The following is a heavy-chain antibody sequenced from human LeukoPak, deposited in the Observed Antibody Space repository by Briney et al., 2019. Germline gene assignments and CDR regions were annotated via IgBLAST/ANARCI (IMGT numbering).Heavy chain of an antibody. CDR1: GFTVSSNY. Sequence: GGSLRLSCAASGFTVSSNYMSWVRQAPGKGLEWGSVIYSGGSTYYADSMKGRFTISRDNSKNTLYLQMNSLRAEDTAVYYCAKDRTKVFDYWGQGTLVTVSS. CDR2: IYSGGST. CDR3: AKDRTKVFDY. D-gene: IGHD4-17*01. J-gene: IGHJ4*02. V-gene: IGHV3-53*01.